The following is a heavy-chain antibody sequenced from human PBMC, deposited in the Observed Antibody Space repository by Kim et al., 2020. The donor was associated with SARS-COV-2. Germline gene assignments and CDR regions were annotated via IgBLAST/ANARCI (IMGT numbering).Heavy chain of an antibody. J-gene: IGHJ6*02. CDR2: FDPKEGKT. CDR3: ATDVIISVRQLPRGGHEYAVDA. D-gene: IGHD2-2*01. Sequence: ASVKVSCKLSGETLSQVSILWVRLPPGEGLEWMGTFDPKEGKTTNAEKFRGRLSLTEDTSTNTAYMELRGLKSEDSALYYCATDVIISVRQLPRGGHEYAVDAWGQGTTVIVS. V-gene: IGHV1-24*01. CDR1: GETLSQVS.